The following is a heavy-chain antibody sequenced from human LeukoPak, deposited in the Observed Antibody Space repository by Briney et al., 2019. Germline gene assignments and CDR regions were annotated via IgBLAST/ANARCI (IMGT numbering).Heavy chain of an antibody. J-gene: IGHJ4*02. V-gene: IGHV3-48*01. CDR2: ISTSSSTI. Sequence: NPGGSLRLSCAASGFTFSSYSMNWVRQAPGKGLEWVSYISTSSSTIYYADSVKGRFTISRDNAKNSLYLQMNSLRAEDTAVYYCARRGYTSGWDYWGQGTLVTVSS. CDR3: ARRGYTSGWDY. CDR1: GFTFSSYS. D-gene: IGHD6-19*01.